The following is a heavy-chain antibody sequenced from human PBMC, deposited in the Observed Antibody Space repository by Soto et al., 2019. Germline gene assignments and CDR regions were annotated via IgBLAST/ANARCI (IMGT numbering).Heavy chain of an antibody. J-gene: IGHJ6*02. D-gene: IGHD2-2*01. CDR1: GGSIKSDYF. Sequence: SETLSLTCTVSGGSIKSDYFWAWVHQFTGGGVQWTGYKYCSGATDSDPDLARRVFFSVDMSKNQFSLNLTSVTVADTAVYYCARGMPNYFHYGLDVWGQGIPVTVSS. V-gene: IGHV4-30-4*01. CDR3: ARGMPNYFHYGLDV. CDR2: KYCSGAT.